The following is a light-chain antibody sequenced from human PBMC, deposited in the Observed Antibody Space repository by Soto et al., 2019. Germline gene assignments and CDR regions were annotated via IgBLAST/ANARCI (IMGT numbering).Light chain of an antibody. CDR1: QDIRND. Sequence: AIQMTQSPSSLSASVGDRVTITCRASQDIRNDLGWYQQKPGKTPKLLIFAASSLQSGVPSRFSGSGSGTDFTLNISSLLPEDFAIYYCLQDFKYPWTFGQGTKVEIE. CDR3: LQDFKYPWT. J-gene: IGKJ1*01. CDR2: AAS. V-gene: IGKV1-6*01.